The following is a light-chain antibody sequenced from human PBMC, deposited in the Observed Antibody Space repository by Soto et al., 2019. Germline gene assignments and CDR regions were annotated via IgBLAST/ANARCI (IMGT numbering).Light chain of an antibody. CDR2: AAS. CDR1: QGISSY. J-gene: IGKJ2*01. CDR3: QQLNSYPYT. Sequence: DIQLTQSPPFLSASVGDRVTITCRASQGISSYLAWYQQKPGKAPKLLIYAASTLQSGVPSRFSGSVSGTEFTLTISSLQPEDFATYYCQQLNSYPYTFGQGTKLEIK. V-gene: IGKV1-9*01.